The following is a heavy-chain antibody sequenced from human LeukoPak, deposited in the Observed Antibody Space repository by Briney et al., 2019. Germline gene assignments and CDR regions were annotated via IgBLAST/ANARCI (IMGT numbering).Heavy chain of an antibody. V-gene: IGHV3-23*01. D-gene: IGHD3-22*01. J-gene: IGHJ3*02. CDR2: ISGSGGST. CDR1: GFTFSSYA. CDR3: AKEAKITMIVVVTRGGAFDI. Sequence: GGSLRLSCAASGFTFSSYAMSWVLQAPGKGPEWVSAISGSGGSTYYADSVKGRFTISRDNSKNTLYLQMNSLRAEDTAVYYCAKEAKITMIVVVTRGGAFDIWGQGTMVTVSS.